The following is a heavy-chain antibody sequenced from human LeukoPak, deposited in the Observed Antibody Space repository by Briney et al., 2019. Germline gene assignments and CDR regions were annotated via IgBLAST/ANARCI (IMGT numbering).Heavy chain of an antibody. CDR1: GGTFSSYA. Sequence: ASVKVSGKASGGTFSSYAISWVRQAPAQGLEWMGRIIPIFGTANYAQKFQGRVTITPDESTSTAYMEPSSLRSEDTAVYYCARNLHYYDSSGYLDYWGQGTLVTVSS. J-gene: IGHJ4*02. V-gene: IGHV1-69*13. CDR3: ARNLHYYDSSGYLDY. CDR2: IIPIFGTA. D-gene: IGHD3-22*01.